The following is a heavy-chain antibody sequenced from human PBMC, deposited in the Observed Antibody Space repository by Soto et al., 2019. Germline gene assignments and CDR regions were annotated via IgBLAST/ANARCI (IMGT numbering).Heavy chain of an antibody. D-gene: IGHD6-6*01. CDR1: GFTFSSYA. J-gene: IGHJ6*02. CDR2: ISGSGGST. CDR3: AKVMYSSSSNYCGMDV. V-gene: IGHV3-23*01. Sequence: GGSLRLSCAASGFTFSSYAMSWVRQAPGKGLEWVSAISGSGGSTYYADSVKGRFTISRDNSKNTLYLQMNSLRAEDTAVYYCAKVMYSSSSNYCGMDVWGQGTTVTVSS.